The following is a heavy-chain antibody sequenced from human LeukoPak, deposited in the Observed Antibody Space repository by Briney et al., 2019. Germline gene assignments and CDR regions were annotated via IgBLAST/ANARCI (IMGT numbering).Heavy chain of an antibody. Sequence: PGGTLRLSGAAYGFTFSDYNMMWVPQAPGKGRVGGLYITDSGNTIHYADSVKGRFTISRDNAKNSLYLQMNSLRAEDTAVYYCARSIGLTGGGVDVWGQGTTVTVSS. D-gene: IGHD3-9*01. V-gene: IGHV3-11*01. J-gene: IGHJ6*02. CDR3: ARSIGLTGGGVDV. CDR2: ITDSGNTI. CDR1: GFTFSDYN.